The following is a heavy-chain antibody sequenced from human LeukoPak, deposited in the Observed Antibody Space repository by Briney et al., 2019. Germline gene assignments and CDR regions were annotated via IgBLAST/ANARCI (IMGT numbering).Heavy chain of an antibody. Sequence: SETLSLTCTVSGGSTTTYNWNGIRQSPGKGLEWIGYVYYSGSTNYNPSLKSRVTISVDTSKNQFSLKLSSVTAADTAVYYCAGDYGGNWYFDLWGRGTLVTVSS. V-gene: IGHV4-59*08. CDR1: GGSTTTYN. CDR3: AGDYGGNWYFDL. CDR2: VYYSGST. D-gene: IGHD4-23*01. J-gene: IGHJ2*01.